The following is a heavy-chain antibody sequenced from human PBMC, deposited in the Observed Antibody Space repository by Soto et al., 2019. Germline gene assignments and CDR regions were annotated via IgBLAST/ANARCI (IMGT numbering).Heavy chain of an antibody. CDR3: ARDSLREHFTTYGIPTNAFDV. CDR1: DGSITKYY. D-gene: IGHD3-3*02. V-gene: IGHV4-59*13. J-gene: IGHJ3*01. CDR2: VHHTGRT. Sequence: SETLSLTCTVSDGSITKYYWTWVRRSPGKGLEWIGNVHHTGRTTVSPSLKNRVSMSVDTSKDQFSLNLTSATAADTAFYFRARDSLREHFTTYGIPTNAFDVWGQGTLVTVSS.